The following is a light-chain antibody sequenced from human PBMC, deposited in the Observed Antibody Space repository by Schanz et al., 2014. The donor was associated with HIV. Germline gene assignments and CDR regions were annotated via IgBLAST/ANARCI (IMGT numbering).Light chain of an antibody. Sequence: QSALTQPASVSGSAGQSITISCTGTSGDLGPYDSAPWYQQHPGQAPQLLIYDVTDRPSGVSNRFSGSKSGYTASLTISGLQAEDEADYYCSSYAGNNNLVFGGGTQLTVL. CDR2: DVT. CDR1: SGDLGPYDS. CDR3: SSYAGNNNLV. J-gene: IGLJ7*01. V-gene: IGLV2-14*03.